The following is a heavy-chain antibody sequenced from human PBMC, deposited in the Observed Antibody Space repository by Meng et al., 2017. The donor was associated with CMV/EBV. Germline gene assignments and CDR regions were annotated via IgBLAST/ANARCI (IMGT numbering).Heavy chain of an antibody. J-gene: IGHJ4*02. CDR2: MNPNSGNT. Sequence: CKASGYTFTSYDINWVRQATGQGLEWMGWMNPNSGNTAYAQKFQGRVTITRKTSISTAYMELSSLRSEDTAVYYCARAPSMVPDFDHWGQGTLVTVSS. CDR3: ARAPSMVPDFDH. CDR1: GYTFTSYD. V-gene: IGHV1-8*03. D-gene: IGHD2/OR15-2a*01.